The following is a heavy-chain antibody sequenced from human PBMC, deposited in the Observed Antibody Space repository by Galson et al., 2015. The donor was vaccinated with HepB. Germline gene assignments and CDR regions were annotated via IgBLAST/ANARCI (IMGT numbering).Heavy chain of an antibody. Sequence: SLRLSCAASGLTFSSYAMTWVRQAPGKGLEWVSSIFDSGDRTYYADSVKGRFTVSRDNSKDTLYLQMNSLRAEDTAVYYCAKYRGGITTIFDYWGQGTLVTVSS. V-gene: IGHV3-23*01. CDR3: AKYRGGITTIFDY. D-gene: IGHD3-22*01. J-gene: IGHJ4*02. CDR2: IFDSGDRT. CDR1: GLTFSSYA.